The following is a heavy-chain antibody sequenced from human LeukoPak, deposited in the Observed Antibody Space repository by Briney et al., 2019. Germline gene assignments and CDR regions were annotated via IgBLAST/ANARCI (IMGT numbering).Heavy chain of an antibody. Sequence: GGSLRLSCAASGFTFNNAWMSWVRQAPGKGLEWVAVIWYDGSNKYYADSVKGRFTISRDNSKNTLYLQMNSLRAEDTAVYYCARDGSGYSYTYYFDYWGQGTLVTVSS. V-gene: IGHV3-33*08. CDR1: GFTFNNAW. CDR2: IWYDGSNK. D-gene: IGHD5-18*01. J-gene: IGHJ4*02. CDR3: ARDGSGYSYTYYFDY.